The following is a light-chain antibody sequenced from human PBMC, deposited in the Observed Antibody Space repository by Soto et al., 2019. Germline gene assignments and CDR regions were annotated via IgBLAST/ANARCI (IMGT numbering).Light chain of an antibody. CDR1: QSVSNSY. J-gene: IGKJ1*01. CDR2: GAS. Sequence: EMVLTQSPGTLSLSPGERATLSCRASQSVSNSYLAWYQQRPGQAPRLLIYGASTRATGIPDRFSGSGSGTDFTLTISGLEPEDFAVYFCQQYVSSPWTFGQGTKVDIK. V-gene: IGKV3-20*01. CDR3: QQYVSSPWT.